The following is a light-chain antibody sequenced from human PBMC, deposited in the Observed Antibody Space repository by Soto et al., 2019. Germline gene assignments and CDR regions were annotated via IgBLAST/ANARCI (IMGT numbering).Light chain of an antibody. V-gene: IGKV3-20*01. Sequence: EIVWTQSPGTLSLSPGEIATLSCRASQSVSSSYLAWFQQKPGQAPRILIYGASGRATGITDRFSGSGSGTDFTLTISRLEPEDLAVYSCQQYGSSPLFTFGPGTKVDI. CDR1: QSVSSSY. CDR2: GAS. CDR3: QQYGSSPLFT. J-gene: IGKJ3*01.